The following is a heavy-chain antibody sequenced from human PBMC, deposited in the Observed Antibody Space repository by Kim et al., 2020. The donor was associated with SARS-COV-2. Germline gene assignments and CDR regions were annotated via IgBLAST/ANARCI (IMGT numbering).Heavy chain of an antibody. CDR3: TTSAWNYGLLGAFDI. V-gene: IGHV3-15*01. J-gene: IGHJ3*02. D-gene: IGHD1-7*01. Sequence: APVKGRFTISRDDSKNTLYLQMNSLKTEDTAVYYCTTSAWNYGLLGAFDIWGQGTMVTVSS.